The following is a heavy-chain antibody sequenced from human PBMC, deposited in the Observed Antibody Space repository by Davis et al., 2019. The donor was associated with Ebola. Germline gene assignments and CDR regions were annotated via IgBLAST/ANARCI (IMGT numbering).Heavy chain of an antibody. CDR3: ARDSTYYNYWDLWFDP. CDR2: ISSSSSTI. CDR1: GFTFRDYN. Sequence: GESLKISCAASGFTFRDYNMSWVRQAPGKGLEWVSYISSSSSTIYYADSVKGRFTISRDNAKNSLYLQMNGLRDEDTAVYYCARDSTYYNYWDLWFDPWGQGTLVTVSS. V-gene: IGHV3-48*02. D-gene: IGHD3-3*01. J-gene: IGHJ5*02.